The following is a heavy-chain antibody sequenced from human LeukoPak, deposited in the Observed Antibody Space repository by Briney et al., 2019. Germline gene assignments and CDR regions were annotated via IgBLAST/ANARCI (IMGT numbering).Heavy chain of an antibody. Sequence: ASVKVSCKASGYTFTSYYMHWVRQAPGQGLEWMGIINPSGGSTSYAQKFQGRVTMTRDTSTSTVYMELSSLRSEDTAVYYCARDRPYCSSTSCLDAFDIWGQGTMVTVSS. D-gene: IGHD2-2*01. CDR2: INPSGGST. CDR3: ARDRPYCSSTSCLDAFDI. CDR1: GYTFTSYY. J-gene: IGHJ3*02. V-gene: IGHV1-46*01.